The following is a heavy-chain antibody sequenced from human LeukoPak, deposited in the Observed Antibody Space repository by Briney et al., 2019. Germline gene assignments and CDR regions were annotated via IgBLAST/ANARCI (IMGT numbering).Heavy chain of an antibody. CDR3: ARDYYDSSGYFHHNWFDP. CDR1: GGSISSGGYY. CDR2: IYYSGST. V-gene: IGHV4-31*03. Sequence: PSETLSLTCTVSGGSISSGGYYWSWIRQHPGKGLEWIGYIYYSGSTYYNPSLKSRVTISVDTSKNQFSLKLSSVTAADTAVYYCARDYYDSSGYFHHNWFDPWGQGTLVTVSS. J-gene: IGHJ5*02. D-gene: IGHD3-22*01.